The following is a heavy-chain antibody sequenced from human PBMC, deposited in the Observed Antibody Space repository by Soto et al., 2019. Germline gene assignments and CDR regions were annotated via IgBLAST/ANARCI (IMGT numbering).Heavy chain of an antibody. CDR2: IHAAKGDT. D-gene: IGHD2-2*01. V-gene: IGHV1-3*01. Sequence: VHLVQSAAEVKKPGASVNISCAASGYTFTAYPIHWVRQVPGQGPEWMGSIHAAKGDTKYSQKYQGRVTINRDTSATTVYMELTNLNPGDTAFYFCAIDRVVPTPTFDYWGQGSLVTVSS. CDR3: AIDRVVPTPTFDY. J-gene: IGHJ4*02. CDR1: GYTFTAYP.